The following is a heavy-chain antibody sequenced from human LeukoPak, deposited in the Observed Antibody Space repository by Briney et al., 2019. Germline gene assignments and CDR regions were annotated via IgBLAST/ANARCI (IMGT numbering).Heavy chain of an antibody. Sequence: GESLQISCKGSGYSFTSYWISWVRQMPGKGLEWMGRIDPSDSYTNYSPSFQGHVTISADKSISTAYLQWSSLKASDTAMYYCARWGSGWYFPDQHWGQGTLVTVSS. CDR3: ARWGSGWYFPDQH. D-gene: IGHD6-19*01. J-gene: IGHJ1*01. CDR2: IDPSDSYT. CDR1: GYSFTSYW. V-gene: IGHV5-10-1*01.